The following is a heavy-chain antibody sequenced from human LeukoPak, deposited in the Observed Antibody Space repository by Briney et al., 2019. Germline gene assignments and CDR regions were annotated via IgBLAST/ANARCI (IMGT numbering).Heavy chain of an antibody. Sequence: SVKVSCKASGGTFSSYAISWVRQAPGQGLEWMGGIIPIFGTANYAQKFQGRVTITADESTSTAYMELGSLRSEDTAVYYCARETDSGSYSPYAFDIWGQGTMVTVSS. CDR2: IIPIFGTA. D-gene: IGHD1-26*01. CDR1: GGTFSSYA. J-gene: IGHJ3*02. CDR3: ARETDSGSYSPYAFDI. V-gene: IGHV1-69*13.